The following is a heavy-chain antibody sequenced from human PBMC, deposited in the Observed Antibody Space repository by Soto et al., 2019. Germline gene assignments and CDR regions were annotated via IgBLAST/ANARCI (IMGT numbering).Heavy chain of an antibody. CDR1: GFTFSSYS. V-gene: IGHV3-48*01. J-gene: IGHJ3*02. CDR2: ISSSSSTI. CDR3: ARDQELRYFDSDASDI. Sequence: EVQLVESGGGLVQPGGSLRLSCVASGFTFSSYSMNWVRQAPGKGLEWVSYISSSSSTIYYADSVKGRFTISRDNAKNSLYLQMNSLRAEDTAVYYCARDQELRYFDSDASDIWGQGTMVTVSS. D-gene: IGHD3-9*01.